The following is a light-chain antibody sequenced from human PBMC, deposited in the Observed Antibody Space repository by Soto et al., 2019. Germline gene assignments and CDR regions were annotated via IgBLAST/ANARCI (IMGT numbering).Light chain of an antibody. CDR1: QSVSSSY. CDR2: GAS. J-gene: IGKJ1*01. Sequence: EIVLTQSPGTLSLSPGERATLSCSASQSVSSSYLAWYQQKPGQAPRLLIYGASSRATGIPDRFSGSGSGTDFTLTISILEPEDFAVYYCQQYGSSPWPFGQGTKVESK. V-gene: IGKV3-20*01. CDR3: QQYGSSPWP.